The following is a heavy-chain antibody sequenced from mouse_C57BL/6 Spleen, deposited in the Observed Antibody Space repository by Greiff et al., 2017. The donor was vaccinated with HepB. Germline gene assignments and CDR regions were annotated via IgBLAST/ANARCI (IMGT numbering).Heavy chain of an antibody. CDR1: GYAFSSYW. D-gene: IGHD1-1*01. J-gene: IGHJ2*01. V-gene: IGHV1-80*01. Sequence: QVQLQQPGAELVKPGASVKISCKASGYAFSSYWMNWVKQRPGKGLEWIGQIYPGDGDTNYNGKFKGKATLTADKSSSTAYMQLSSLTSEDSAVYCCARYGSSYAFDYWGQGTTLTVSS. CDR3: ARYGSSYAFDY. CDR2: IYPGDGDT.